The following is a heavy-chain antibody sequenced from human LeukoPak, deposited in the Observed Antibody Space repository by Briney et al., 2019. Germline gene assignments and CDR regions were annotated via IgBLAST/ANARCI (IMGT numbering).Heavy chain of an antibody. J-gene: IGHJ4*02. Sequence: GGSLRLSCAASGFTFSSYYVSWIRQAPGKGLEWVSYISSSGGTIFYADSVKGRFTISRDNAKNSLYLQMNSLRADDTADYYLARDPYGDSVNYQLAGGLFDYWGQGTLVTVSS. CDR1: GFTFSSYY. V-gene: IGHV3-11*04. CDR3: ARDPYGDSVNYQLAGGLFDY. CDR2: ISSSGGTI. D-gene: IGHD4-17*01.